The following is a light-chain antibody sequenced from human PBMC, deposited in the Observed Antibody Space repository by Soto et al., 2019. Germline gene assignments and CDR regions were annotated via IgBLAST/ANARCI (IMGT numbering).Light chain of an antibody. J-gene: IGKJ4*01. Sequence: ENVLTQSPGTLSLSPGERATLSCRASQSVGTYLAWYQQKPGLAPSLLIYGASSRATGIPDRFSGSGSGTDFTLTISRLEPEDFAVYHCQQYVSIPLTFGGGTKVDI. CDR3: QQYVSIPLT. CDR2: GAS. CDR1: QSVGTY. V-gene: IGKV3-20*01.